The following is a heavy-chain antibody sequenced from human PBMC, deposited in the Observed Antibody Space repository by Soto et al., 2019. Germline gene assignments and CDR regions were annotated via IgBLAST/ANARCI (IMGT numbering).Heavy chain of an antibody. CDR2: MNPNSGNT. J-gene: IGHJ6*02. V-gene: IGHV1-8*01. D-gene: IGHD5-12*01. Sequence: ASVKVSCKASGYTFTSYDINWVRQATGRGLEWMGWMNPNSGNTGYAQKFQGRVTMTRNTSISTAYMELSSLRSEDTAVYYCARSVEMATIYYYYYYGMDVWGQGTTVTVSS. CDR3: ARSVEMATIYYYYYYGMDV. CDR1: GYTFTSYD.